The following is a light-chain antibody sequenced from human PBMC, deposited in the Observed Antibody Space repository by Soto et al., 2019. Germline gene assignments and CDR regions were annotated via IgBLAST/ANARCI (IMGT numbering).Light chain of an antibody. CDR3: QQYNNWPWT. Sequence: ILMTPSQSTLSVSPGESAPLSCRASQSVSSNLAWYQQKPGQAPRLLIYGASTRATGIPARFSGSGSGTEFTLTISSLQSEDFAVYYCQQYNNWPWTFGQGTKVDI. V-gene: IGKV3-15*01. CDR1: QSVSSN. CDR2: GAS. J-gene: IGKJ1*01.